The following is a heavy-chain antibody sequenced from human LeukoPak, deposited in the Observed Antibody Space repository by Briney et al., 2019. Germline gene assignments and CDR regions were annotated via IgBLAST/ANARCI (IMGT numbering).Heavy chain of an antibody. V-gene: IGHV3-7*01. Sequence: GGSLRLSCAASGFTFSSYWMSWVRQAPGKGLEWVANIKQDGSEKYYVDSVKGRFTISRDNAKNSLYLQMNSLRAEDTAVYYCARDVAPPLWFGESYDAFDIWDQGTMVTVSS. D-gene: IGHD3-10*01. J-gene: IGHJ3*02. CDR2: IKQDGSEK. CDR3: ARDVAPPLWFGESYDAFDI. CDR1: GFTFSSYW.